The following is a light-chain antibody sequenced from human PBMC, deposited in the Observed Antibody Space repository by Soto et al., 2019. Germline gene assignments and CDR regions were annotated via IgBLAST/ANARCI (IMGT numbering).Light chain of an antibody. Sequence: QSVLTQAPSVSGPPGQRVTISCTGSSSNIGAGYDVHWYQQLPGTAPKLLIYGNSNRPSGVPDRFSGSKSGTSASLAITGLQSEDEADYYCQSYDSSLSGYVFGTGTKLTVL. CDR2: GNS. J-gene: IGLJ1*01. V-gene: IGLV1-40*01. CDR1: SSNIGAGYD. CDR3: QSYDSSLSGYV.